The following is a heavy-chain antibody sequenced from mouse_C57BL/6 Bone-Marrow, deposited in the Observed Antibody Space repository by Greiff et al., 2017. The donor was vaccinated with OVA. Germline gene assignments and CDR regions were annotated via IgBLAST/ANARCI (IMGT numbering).Heavy chain of an antibody. CDR3: AMNGNYVRWYFDV. V-gene: IGHV1-74*01. Sequence: VQLQQPGAELVKPGASVKVSCKASGYTFTSYWMHWVKQRPGQGLEWIGRIHPSDSDTNYNQKFKGKATLTVDKSSSTAYMQLSSLTSEDSAVYYCAMNGNYVRWYFDVWGTGTTVTVSS. CDR1: GYTFTSYW. CDR2: IHPSDSDT. J-gene: IGHJ1*03. D-gene: IGHD2-1*01.